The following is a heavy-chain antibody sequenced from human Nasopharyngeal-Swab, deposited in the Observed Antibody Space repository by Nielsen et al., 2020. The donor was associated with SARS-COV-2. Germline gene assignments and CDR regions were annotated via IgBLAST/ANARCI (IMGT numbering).Heavy chain of an antibody. D-gene: IGHD3-3*01. CDR3: ANLIFGDAFDI. J-gene: IGHJ3*02. V-gene: IGHV3-30*18. CDR2: ISYDGSNK. Sequence: GESLMISCAASGFTFSSYGMHWVRQAPGKGLEWVAVISYDGSNKYYADSVKGRFTISRDNSKNTLYLQMNSLRAEDTAVYYCANLIFGDAFDIWGQGTMVTVSS. CDR1: GFTFSSYG.